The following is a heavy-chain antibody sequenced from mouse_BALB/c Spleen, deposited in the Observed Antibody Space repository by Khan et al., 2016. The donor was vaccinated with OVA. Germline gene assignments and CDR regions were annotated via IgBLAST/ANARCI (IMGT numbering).Heavy chain of an antibody. CDR3: ARGGAVVARYAMDY. CDR2: IDPANGNT. V-gene: IGHV14-3*02. D-gene: IGHD1-1*01. CDR1: GFNIKDTY. J-gene: IGHJ4*01. Sequence: VQLQQSGAELVKPGASVKLSCTASGFNIKDTYMHWVKQRPEQGLEWIGRIDPANGNTKYDPKFQGKATITADPSSQTAYLTLSRLTSEDTSVYYCARGGAVVARYAMDYWGQGTSVTVSS.